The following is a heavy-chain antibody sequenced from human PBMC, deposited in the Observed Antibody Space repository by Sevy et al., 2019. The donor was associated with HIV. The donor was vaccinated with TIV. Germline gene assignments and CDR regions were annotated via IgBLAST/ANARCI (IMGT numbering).Heavy chain of an antibody. D-gene: IGHD2-15*01. Sequence: GGSLRLSCAASGFTFSSYAMSWVRQAPGKGLEWVSAISCSGGSTYYADSVKGRFTISRDNSKNTMYLQMNSLRPGDTAVYYCEKDRSAVAEAFDIWGQGTMVTVSS. CDR2: ISCSGGST. CDR3: EKDRSAVAEAFDI. V-gene: IGHV3-23*01. CDR1: GFTFSSYA. J-gene: IGHJ3*02.